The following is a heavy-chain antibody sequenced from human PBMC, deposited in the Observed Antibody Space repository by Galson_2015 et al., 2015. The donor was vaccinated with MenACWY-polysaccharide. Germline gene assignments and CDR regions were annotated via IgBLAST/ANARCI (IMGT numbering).Heavy chain of an antibody. V-gene: IGHV3-23*01. CDR3: ATLGSGWFTYSGH. J-gene: IGHJ4*02. D-gene: IGHD6-19*01. Sequence: SLRLSCAASGFTFSSYAMSWVRQAPGKGLEWVTGISASAATTYYADSVKGRFTISRDNTKNTMYLQMNSMTPEDTAIYYCATLGSGWFTYSGHWGQGTLVTVSS. CDR2: ISASAATT. CDR1: GFTFSSYA.